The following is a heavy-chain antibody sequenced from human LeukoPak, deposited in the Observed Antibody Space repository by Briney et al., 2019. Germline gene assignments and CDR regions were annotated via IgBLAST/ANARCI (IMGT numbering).Heavy chain of an antibody. V-gene: IGHV4-31*03. J-gene: IGHJ6*03. CDR2: IYYSGST. CDR1: GGSISSGGYY. CDR3: ARVEKQLVRTTYYYYMDV. Sequence: SQTLCLTCTVSGGSISSGGYYWSWIRQHPGKGLEWIGYIYYSGSTYYNPSLKSRVTISVDTSKNQFSLKLSSVTAADTAVYYCARVEKQLVRTTYYYYMDVWGKGTTVTVSS. D-gene: IGHD6-6*01.